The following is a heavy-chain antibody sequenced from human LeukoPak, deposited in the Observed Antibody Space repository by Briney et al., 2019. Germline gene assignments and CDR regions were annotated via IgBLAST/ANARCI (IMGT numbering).Heavy chain of an antibody. CDR2: IRSKAYGGTT. V-gene: IGHV3-49*03. D-gene: IGHD3-9*01. CDR1: GFTFGDYA. J-gene: IGHJ4*02. Sequence: GRSLRLSCTASGFTFGDYAMSWFRQAPGKGLEWVGFIRSKAYGGTTEYAASVKGRFTISRDDSKSIAYLQMNSLKTEDTAVYYCTRDTLSRYFDWFVPFDYWGRGTLVTVSS. CDR3: TRDTLSRYFDWFVPFDY.